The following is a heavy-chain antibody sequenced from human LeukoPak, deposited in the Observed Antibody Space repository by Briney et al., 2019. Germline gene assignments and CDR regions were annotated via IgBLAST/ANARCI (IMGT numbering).Heavy chain of an antibody. V-gene: IGHV3-23*01. D-gene: IGHD5-18*01. J-gene: IGHJ5*02. CDR1: GFTFSSYA. CDR2: ISRSGGST. Sequence: PGGSLRLSCAASGFTFSSYAMSWVRQAPGKGLEWVSAISRSGGSTYYADSVKGRFTISRDNPKNTLYLQMNSLRAEDTAVYYCAKDLGGYSYVGWFDPWGQGTLVTVSS. CDR3: AKDLGGYSYVGWFDP.